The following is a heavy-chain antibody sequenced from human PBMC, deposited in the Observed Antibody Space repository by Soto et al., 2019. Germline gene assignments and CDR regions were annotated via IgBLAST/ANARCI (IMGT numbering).Heavy chain of an antibody. J-gene: IGHJ4*02. Sequence: QVQLVQPGAEVKKPGASVKVSCKASGYRFTNYYIHWVRQALGQGLEWMARIRPSGGSTIYAQKFQGRVTLTRDTSTSTVYMELSGLRSEDTALYYCARDGDNYDFDYWGQGTLVTVSS. CDR1: GYRFTNYY. CDR2: IRPSGGST. CDR3: ARDGDNYDFDY. V-gene: IGHV1-46*01. D-gene: IGHD3-16*01.